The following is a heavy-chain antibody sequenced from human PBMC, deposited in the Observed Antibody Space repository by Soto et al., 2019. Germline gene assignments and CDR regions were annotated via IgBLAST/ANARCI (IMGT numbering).Heavy chain of an antibody. Sequence: PGGSMRLSCAASGFTFNNYWMHWVRQATGKGLVWVSRVNSDGSTTNYADSVKGRFTISRDNAKNTLHLQMNSLGAEDTAVYYCASNSAYAEGYYYYGIDVWGQGTTVTVSS. CDR3: ASNSAYAEGYYYYGIDV. CDR1: GFTFNNYW. D-gene: IGHD3-16*01. J-gene: IGHJ6*02. V-gene: IGHV3-74*01. CDR2: VNSDGSTT.